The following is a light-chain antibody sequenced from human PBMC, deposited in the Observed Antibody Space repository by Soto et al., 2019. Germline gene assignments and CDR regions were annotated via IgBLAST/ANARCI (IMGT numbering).Light chain of an antibody. J-gene: IGKJ4*02. CDR1: QGISSC. CDR3: QQLNSYPFLT. V-gene: IGKV1-9*01. CDR2: AAS. Sequence: DIQLTQSPSFLSASVGDRVTITCRASQGISSCLAWYQQKPGKAPKLLIYAASTLQSGVPSRFSGSGSGTELILTTSSLQPADVATYYCQQLNSYPFLTFGGGTKVEIK.